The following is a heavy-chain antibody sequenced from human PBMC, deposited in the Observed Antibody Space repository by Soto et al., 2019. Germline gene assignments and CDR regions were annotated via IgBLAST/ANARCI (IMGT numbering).Heavy chain of an antibody. Sequence: SESLSLTCTVYGRSVSSGSYYWSWLRQPPGKGLEWTGYIYYSGSTNYNPSLKRRVTIAVETSKSLFSLKLSAVTAADTAVYYYARFGVTVDYWGQGTLVTVSS. J-gene: IGHJ4*02. V-gene: IGHV4-61*01. CDR2: IYYSGST. CDR1: GRSVSSGSYY. D-gene: IGHD3-16*01. CDR3: ARFGVTVDY.